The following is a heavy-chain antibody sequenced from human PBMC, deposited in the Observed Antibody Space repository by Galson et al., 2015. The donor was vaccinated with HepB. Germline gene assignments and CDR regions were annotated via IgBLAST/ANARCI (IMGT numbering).Heavy chain of an antibody. Sequence: SVKVSCKASGYTLTGYYIHWVRQDPGQGLEWMGRINPEKDVTNYAQKFQGRVTVTRDTSISTAYMELSSLRSDDTAIYFCARASSTVTTIWGNFDYWGQGTLVTVSS. CDR3: ARASSTVTTIWGNFDY. J-gene: IGHJ4*02. D-gene: IGHD5-12*01. CDR1: GYTLTGYY. CDR2: INPEKDVT. V-gene: IGHV1-2*06.